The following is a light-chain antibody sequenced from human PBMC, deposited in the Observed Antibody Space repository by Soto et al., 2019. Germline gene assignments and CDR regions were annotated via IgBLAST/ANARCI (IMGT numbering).Light chain of an antibody. V-gene: IGLV2-14*01. CDR2: EVS. Sequence: QSVLTQPASVSGSPGQSITISCSGTSSDIGSYNHVAWYQQFPGKSPKLTIYEVSSRPSGVSSRFSGSKSGNTASLTIPGLQAEDEADYYCIAYTSSGTTYVFGSGSKVTGL. CDR1: SSDIGSYNH. J-gene: IGLJ1*01. CDR3: IAYTSSGTTYV.